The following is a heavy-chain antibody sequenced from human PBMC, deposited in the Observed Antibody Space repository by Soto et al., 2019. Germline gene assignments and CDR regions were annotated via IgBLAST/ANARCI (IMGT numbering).Heavy chain of an antibody. D-gene: IGHD6-13*01. CDR3: ARTAGGRVRGALDI. CDR2: IPNTENKK. J-gene: IGHJ3*02. CDR1: GFTFSSYG. V-gene: IGHV3-30-3*01. Sequence: DLEESGGGVVQPGTSLRLACVASGFTFSSYGMHWFRQAPGKGLEWVAVIPNTENKKYYADSVKGRFTISRDNSQNPLFLQMESLMSEATAMYYCARTAGGRVRGALDIWGQGTMVTFS.